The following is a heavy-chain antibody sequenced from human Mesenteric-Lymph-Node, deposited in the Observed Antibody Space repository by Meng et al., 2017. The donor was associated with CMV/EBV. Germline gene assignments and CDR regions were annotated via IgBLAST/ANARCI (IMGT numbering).Heavy chain of an antibody. CDR3: ARSIAARNYYYYGMDV. D-gene: IGHD6-6*01. CDR1: GFSLTNAKMG. Sequence: SGPTLVKPTETLTLTCTVSGFSLTNAKMGVSWIRQPPGKALEWLAHVFSNDDKSYSTSLKSRLTISKDTSKSQVVLIMTNMDPVDTATYYCARSIAARNYYYYGMDVWGQGTTVTVSS. V-gene: IGHV2-26*01. CDR2: VFSNDDK. J-gene: IGHJ6*02.